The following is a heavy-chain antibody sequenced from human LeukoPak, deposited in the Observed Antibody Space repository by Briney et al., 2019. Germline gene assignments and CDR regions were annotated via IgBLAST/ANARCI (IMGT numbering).Heavy chain of an antibody. CDR2: ISYDGSNK. CDR1: GFTFSSYG. V-gene: IGHV3-30*18. Sequence: GRSLRLSCAASGFTFSSYGMHWVRQAPGKGLEWVAVISYDGSNKYFADSVKGRFTISRDNSKNTLYPQMNSLRAEDTAVYYCAKDWIWFGEPFDYWGQGTLVTVSS. J-gene: IGHJ4*02. CDR3: AKDWIWFGEPFDY. D-gene: IGHD3-10*01.